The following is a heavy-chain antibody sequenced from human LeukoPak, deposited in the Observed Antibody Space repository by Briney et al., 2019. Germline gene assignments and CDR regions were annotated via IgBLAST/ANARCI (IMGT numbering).Heavy chain of an antibody. CDR3: ARETLVMITFGGVIHRHNWFDP. CDR2: IKQDGSEK. J-gene: IGHJ5*02. CDR1: GFSFSSHW. Sequence: GGSLRLSCVASGFSFSSHWMSWVRQAPGKGLEWVANIKQDGSEKYYVDTVRGRFTISRDNAKNALYLQMNSLRAEDTAVYYCARETLVMITFGGVIHRHNWFDPWGQGTLVTVSS. V-gene: IGHV3-7*01. D-gene: IGHD3-16*01.